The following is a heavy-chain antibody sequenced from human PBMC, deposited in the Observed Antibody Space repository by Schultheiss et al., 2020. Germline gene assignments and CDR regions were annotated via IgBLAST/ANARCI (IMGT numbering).Heavy chain of an antibody. V-gene: IGHV3-15*01. J-gene: IGHJ6*02. D-gene: IGHD3-10*01. CDR3: TRGVWWFGELLSVYYYYGMDV. Sequence: GGSLRLSCAASGFTFSNAWMSWVRQAPGKGLEWVGRIKSKTDGGTTDYAAPVKGRFTISRDDSKNTLYLQMNSLKTEDTAVYYCTRGVWWFGELLSVYYYYGMDVWGQGTTVTFSS. CDR2: IKSKTDGGTT. CDR1: GFTFSNAW.